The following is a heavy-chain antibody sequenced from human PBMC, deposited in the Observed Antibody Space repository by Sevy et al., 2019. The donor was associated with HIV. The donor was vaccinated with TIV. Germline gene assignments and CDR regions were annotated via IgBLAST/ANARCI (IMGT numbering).Heavy chain of an antibody. CDR1: RYRFTSYY. J-gene: IGHJ2*01. V-gene: IGHV1-46*01. D-gene: IGHD2-21*01. Sequence: ASVKVSCKASRYRFTSYYMHWVRQAPGQGLEWMGITNPSSGSTTYAQKLQGRVTMTRDTSTNTVYMELSSLRSGDTAVYYSAIEGISGASLRGYCYLWGRGTLVTVSS. CDR3: AIEGISGASLRGYCYL. CDR2: TNPSSGST.